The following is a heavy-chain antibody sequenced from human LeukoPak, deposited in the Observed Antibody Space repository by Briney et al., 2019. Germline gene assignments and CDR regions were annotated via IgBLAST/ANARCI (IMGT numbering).Heavy chain of an antibody. V-gene: IGHV1-46*01. J-gene: IGHJ3*02. Sequence: GASVKVSCKASGYTFTSYYMHWVRQAPGQGLEWMGIINPSGGSTSYAQKFQGRVTMTRDTSTSTVYMELSSLRSEDTAVYYCARVVGWGYCSGGSCYDVAFDIWGQGTMVTVSS. D-gene: IGHD2-15*01. CDR2: INPSGGST. CDR1: GYTFTSYY. CDR3: ARVVGWGYCSGGSCYDVAFDI.